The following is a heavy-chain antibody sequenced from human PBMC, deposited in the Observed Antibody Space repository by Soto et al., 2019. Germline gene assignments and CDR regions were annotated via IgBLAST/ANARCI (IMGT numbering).Heavy chain of an antibody. V-gene: IGHV3-11*06. D-gene: IGHD3-22*01. CDR1: GFSFSDYY. J-gene: IGHJ3*02. CDR2: ISESSTYT. Sequence: GGSLRLSCAASGFSFSDYYMTWIRQAPGKGLEWLSYISESSTYTKYADSVKGRFTISRDNAENSVYLQMNSLRAEDTAVYYCARDAETYYYDSSGYYTTRGAFDIWGQGTMVTVSS. CDR3: ARDAETYYYDSSGYYTTRGAFDI.